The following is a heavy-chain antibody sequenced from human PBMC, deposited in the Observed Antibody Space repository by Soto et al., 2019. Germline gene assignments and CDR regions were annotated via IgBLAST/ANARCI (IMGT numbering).Heavy chain of an antibody. Sequence: PGESLKISCKGSGYSFTSYWISWVRQMPGKGPEWMGRIDPSDSYTNYSPSFQGHVTISADKSISTAYLQWSSLKASDTAMYYCASSYYYDSSGYPDYWGQGTLVTVSS. CDR1: GYSFTSYW. CDR3: ASSYYYDSSGYPDY. CDR2: IDPSDSYT. V-gene: IGHV5-10-1*01. D-gene: IGHD3-22*01. J-gene: IGHJ4*02.